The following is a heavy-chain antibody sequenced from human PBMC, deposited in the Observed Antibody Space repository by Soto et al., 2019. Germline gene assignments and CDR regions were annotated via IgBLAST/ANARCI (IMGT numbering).Heavy chain of an antibody. J-gene: IGHJ6*02. CDR2: INHSGST. D-gene: IGHD2-21*02. CDR3: ARRTHIVXVTAIRNPYHYYYGMDV. V-gene: IGHV4-34*01. Sequence: SETLSLTCAVYGGSFSCYYWSWVRQPPGKGLEWIGEINHSGSTNYNPSLKSRVTISVDTSKNQFSLKLSSVTAADTAVYYCARRTHIVXVTAIRNPYHYYYGMDVWGQGTTVTVSS. CDR1: GGSFSCYY.